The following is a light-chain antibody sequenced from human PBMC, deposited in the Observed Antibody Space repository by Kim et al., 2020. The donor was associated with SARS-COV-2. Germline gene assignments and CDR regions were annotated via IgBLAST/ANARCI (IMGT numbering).Light chain of an antibody. V-gene: IGLV3-19*01. CDR3: SSRDSSGNNLV. J-gene: IGLJ3*02. CDR2: DKN. Sequence: AVGQTVRMTRQGGSSRSYYARWYQQKPGQAPLVVIYDKNNRPSGITDRLSGASSGKTASLTITGAQAEDEADDYCSSRDSSGNNLVFGGGTKLTVL. CDR1: SSRSYY.